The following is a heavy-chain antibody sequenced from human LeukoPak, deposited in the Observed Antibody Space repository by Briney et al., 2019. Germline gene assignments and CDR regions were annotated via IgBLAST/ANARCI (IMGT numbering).Heavy chain of an antibody. CDR2: IYYSGST. CDR1: GGSISISSYY. V-gene: IGHV4-39*01. Sequence: SETLSLICTVSGGSISISSYYWGWIRQPPGKGLEWIGSIYYSGSTYYNPSLKSRVTISVDTSKNQFSLKLSSVTAADTALYYCARLGIIATAGFDYWGQGTLVTVSS. J-gene: IGHJ4*02. CDR3: ARLGIIATAGFDY. D-gene: IGHD6-13*01.